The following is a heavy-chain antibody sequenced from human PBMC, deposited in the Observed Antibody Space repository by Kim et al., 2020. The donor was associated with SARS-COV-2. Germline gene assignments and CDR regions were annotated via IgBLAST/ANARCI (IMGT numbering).Heavy chain of an antibody. V-gene: IGHV4-59*13. CDR3: ARWGRIAAAGHYYYYGMDV. D-gene: IGHD6-13*01. CDR1: GGSISSYY. CDR2: IYYSGST. J-gene: IGHJ6*02. Sequence: SETLFLTCTVSGGSISSYYWSWIRQPPGKGLEWIGYIYYSGSTNYNPSLKSRVTISVDTSKNQFSLKLSSVTAADTAVYYCARWGRIAAAGHYYYYGMDVWGQGTTVTVSS.